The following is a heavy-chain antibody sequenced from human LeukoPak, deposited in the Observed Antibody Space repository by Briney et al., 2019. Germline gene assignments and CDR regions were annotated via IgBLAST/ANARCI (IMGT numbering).Heavy chain of an antibody. D-gene: IGHD5-18*01. J-gene: IGHJ4*02. CDR3: AREVDTAMELAFDY. Sequence: VSVKVSCKASGYTFTSYGISWVRQAPGQGLEWMGWISAYNGNTNYAQKLQGRVTMTTDTSTSTAYMELRSLRSDDTAVYYCAREVDTAMELAFDYWGQGTLVTVSS. CDR2: ISAYNGNT. V-gene: IGHV1-18*01. CDR1: GYTFTSYG.